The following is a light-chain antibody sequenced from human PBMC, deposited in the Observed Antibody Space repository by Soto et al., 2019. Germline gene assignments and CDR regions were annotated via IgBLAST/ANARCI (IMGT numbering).Light chain of an antibody. J-gene: IGKJ3*01. V-gene: IGKV1-39*01. CDR3: QQSYSTPHST. CDR2: AAS. CDR1: QSISSY. Sequence: DIQMTQSPSSLSASVGDRVTITCRASQSISSYLNWYQQKPGKAPKLLIYAASSLQSEVPSRFSGSGSGTDFTLTISSLQPEDFATYYCQQSYSTPHSTFGPGTKVDIK.